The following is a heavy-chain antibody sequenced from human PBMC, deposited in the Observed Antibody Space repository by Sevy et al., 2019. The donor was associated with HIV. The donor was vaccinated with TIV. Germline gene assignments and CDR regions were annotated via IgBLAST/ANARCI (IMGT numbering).Heavy chain of an antibody. D-gene: IGHD2-2*01. CDR1: GGSFSGYY. Sequence: SETLSLTCAVHGGSFSGYYWSWIRESPGKGLEWIGEINDSGITNYNPSLKSRVTISVDTSKKEFSLGLSSVTAADTAVCYCARSPPVVVVPGAPSWFDPWGQGTLVTVSS. V-gene: IGHV4-34*01. CDR2: INDSGIT. CDR3: ARSPPVVVVPGAPSWFDP. J-gene: IGHJ5*02.